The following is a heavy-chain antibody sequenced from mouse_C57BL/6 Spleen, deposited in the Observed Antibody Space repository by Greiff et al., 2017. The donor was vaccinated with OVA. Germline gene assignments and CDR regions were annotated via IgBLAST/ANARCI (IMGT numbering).Heavy chain of an antibody. D-gene: IGHD2-3*01. CDR2: ISDGGSYT. Sequence: EVKVEESGGGLVKPGGSLKLSCAASGFTFSSYAMSWVRQTPEKRLEWVATISDGGSYTYYPDNVKGRFTISRDNAKNNLYLQMSHLKSEDTAMYYCARVDGYYVNYYAMDYWGQGTSVTVSS. CDR1: GFTFSSYA. CDR3: ARVDGYYVNYYAMDY. V-gene: IGHV5-4*03. J-gene: IGHJ4*01.